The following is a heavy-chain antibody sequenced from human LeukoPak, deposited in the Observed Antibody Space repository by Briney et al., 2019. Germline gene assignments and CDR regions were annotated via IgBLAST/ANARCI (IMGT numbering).Heavy chain of an antibody. D-gene: IGHD2-15*01. CDR1: GFTFSSYN. J-gene: IGHJ6*02. V-gene: IGHV3-21*01. Sequence: PGGSLRLSCAASGFTFSSYNMNWVRQAPGKGLEWVSSISSSSSYIYYADSVKGRFTISRDNAKNSLYLQMNSLRAEDTAVYYCARDRCSGGSCYGMDVWGQGTTVTVSS. CDR2: ISSSSSYI. CDR3: ARDRCSGGSCYGMDV.